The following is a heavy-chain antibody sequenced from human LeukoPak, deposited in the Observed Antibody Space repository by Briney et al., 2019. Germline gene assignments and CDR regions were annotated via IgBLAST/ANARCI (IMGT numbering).Heavy chain of an antibody. CDR1: GYTFTGYY. CDR3: ARARPLSYYDRYGYYHVRGYFDY. V-gene: IGHV1-2*02. CDR2: INPNSGGT. D-gene: IGHD3-22*01. J-gene: IGHJ4*02. Sequence: ASVKVSCKASGYTFTGYYMHWVRQAPGQGLEWMGWINPNSGGTNYAQNFQGRVTMTRDTSIFTVYMELSRLRSDDTAVYYCARARPLSYYDRYGYYHVRGYFDYWGQGTLVTVSS.